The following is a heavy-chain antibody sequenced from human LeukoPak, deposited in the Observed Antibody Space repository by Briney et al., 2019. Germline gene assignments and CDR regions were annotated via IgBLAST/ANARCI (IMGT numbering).Heavy chain of an antibody. CDR1: GGSISSYY. V-gene: IGHV4-59*01. CDR3: ARDRYYYGSGSYSYFDY. CDR2: IYYSGST. J-gene: IGHJ4*02. Sequence: PSETLPLTCTVSGGSISSYYWSWIRQPPGKGLEWIGYIYYSGSTNYNPSLKSRVTISVDTSKNQFSLKLSSVTAADTAVYYCARDRYYYGSGSYSYFDYWGQGTLVTVSS. D-gene: IGHD3-10*01.